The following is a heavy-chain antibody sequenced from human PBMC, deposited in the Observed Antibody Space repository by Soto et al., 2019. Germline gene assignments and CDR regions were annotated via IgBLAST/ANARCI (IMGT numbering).Heavy chain of an antibody. CDR3: AKDGLRYFSPGGPNWFDP. CDR1: GFTFSSYG. Sequence: AGGSLRLSCAASGFTFSSYGMHWVRQAPGKGLEWVAVISYDGSNKYYADSVKGRFTISRDNSKNTLYLQMNSLRAEDTAVYYCAKDGLRYFSPGGPNWFDPWGQGTLVTVSS. V-gene: IGHV3-30*18. D-gene: IGHD3-9*01. J-gene: IGHJ5*02. CDR2: ISYDGSNK.